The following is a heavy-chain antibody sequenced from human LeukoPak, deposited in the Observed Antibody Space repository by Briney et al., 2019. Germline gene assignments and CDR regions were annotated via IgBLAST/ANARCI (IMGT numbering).Heavy chain of an antibody. V-gene: IGHV4-34*01. CDR3: ARAYGYYYYYGMDV. J-gene: IGHJ6*02. CDR2: INHSGST. D-gene: IGHD4-17*01. Sequence: SETLSLTCAVYGGSFSGYYWSWIRQPPGKGLEWIGEINHSGSTNYNPSLKSRVTILVDTSKNQFSLKLSSVTAADTAVYYCARAYGYYYYYGMDVWGQGTTVTVSS. CDR1: GGSFSGYY.